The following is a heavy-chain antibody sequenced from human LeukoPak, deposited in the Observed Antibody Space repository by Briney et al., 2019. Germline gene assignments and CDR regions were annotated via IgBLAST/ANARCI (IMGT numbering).Heavy chain of an antibody. D-gene: IGHD1-1*01. Sequence: GASVKVSCKASGYTFTGYYMHWVRQAPGQGLEWMGWINPNSGGTNYAQKFQGRVTMTRDTSISTAYMELSRLRSDDTAVYYCARGSLYNWNDNAFDIWGQGTMVTVSS. V-gene: IGHV1-2*02. J-gene: IGHJ3*02. CDR1: GYTFTGYY. CDR2: INPNSGGT. CDR3: ARGSLYNWNDNAFDI.